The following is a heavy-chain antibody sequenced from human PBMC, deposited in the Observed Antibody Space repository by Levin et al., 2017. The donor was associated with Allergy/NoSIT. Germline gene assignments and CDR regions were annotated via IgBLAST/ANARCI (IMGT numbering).Heavy chain of an antibody. D-gene: IGHD3-22*01. V-gene: IGHV3-21*01. CDR1: GFTFSSYS. CDR3: ARDGYYYDSSGYFQH. J-gene: IGHJ1*01. CDR2: ISSSSSYI. Sequence: PGGSLRLSCAASGFTFSSYSMNWVRQAPGKGLEWVSSISSSSSYIYYADSVKGRFTISRDNAKNSLYLQMNSLRAEDTAVYYCARDGYYYDSSGYFQHWGQGTLVTVSS.